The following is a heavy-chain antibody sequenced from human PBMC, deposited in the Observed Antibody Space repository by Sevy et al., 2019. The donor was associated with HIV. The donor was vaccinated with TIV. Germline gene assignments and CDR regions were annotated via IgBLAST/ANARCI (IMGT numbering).Heavy chain of an antibody. D-gene: IGHD3-3*01. CDR3: ARVVDFWSGYLDY. CDR1: GDSISSSTYH. J-gene: IGHJ4*01. Sequence: SETLSLTCTVSGDSISSSTYHWGWIRQSPGKGLEWMGNIYYSGNTNYNPSLTSRATISVDTSKHQFSLNLTSVTAADTAVYYCARVVDFWSGYLDYWGQGTLVTVSS. CDR2: IYYSGNT. V-gene: IGHV4-39*01.